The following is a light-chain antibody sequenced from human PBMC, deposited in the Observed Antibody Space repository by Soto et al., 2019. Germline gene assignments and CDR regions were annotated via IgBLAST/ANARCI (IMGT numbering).Light chain of an antibody. Sequence: EIVMPQSPATLSVSPGERATLSCRASQSVSSNLAWYQQKPGQAPRLLIYGASTRATGIPARFSGSGSGTEFTLTISSLKSEDFAVYYCQQYNNWLITFGQGTLRAIK. CDR2: GAS. CDR1: QSVSSN. CDR3: QQYNNWLIT. J-gene: IGKJ5*01. V-gene: IGKV3-15*01.